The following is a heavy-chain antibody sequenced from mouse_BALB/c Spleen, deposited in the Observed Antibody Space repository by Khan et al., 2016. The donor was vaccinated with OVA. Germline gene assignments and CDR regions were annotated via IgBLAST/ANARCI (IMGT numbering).Heavy chain of an antibody. CDR1: GYTFTNYG. CDR3: ARPPYFSYTLDY. Sequence: QIQLVQSGPELKKPGETVKISCKASGYTFTNYGMNWVKQSPGKALKWMGWINTYNGEPTYADDFKGRFAFSLETSATTAYLQINNLKNEDTATXFCARPPYFSYTLDYWGQGTSVTVSS. J-gene: IGHJ4*01. CDR2: INTYNGEP. V-gene: IGHV9-3-1*01. D-gene: IGHD2-10*01.